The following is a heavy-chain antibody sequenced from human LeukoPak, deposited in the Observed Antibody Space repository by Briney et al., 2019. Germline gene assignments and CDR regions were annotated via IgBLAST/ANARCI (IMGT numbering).Heavy chain of an antibody. CDR3: AKERAGYTNPYYFDY. CDR1: GFTVSSNY. D-gene: IGHD3-16*02. V-gene: IGHV3-53*01. CDR2: IYSGANT. Sequence: GGSLRLSCSASGFTVSSNYTSWVRQAPGKGLGWVSVIYSGANTYYADSVRGRFTISRDNSKNTLYLHMNSLRAEDAAVYYCAKERAGYTNPYYFDYWGQGTLVTVSS. J-gene: IGHJ4*02.